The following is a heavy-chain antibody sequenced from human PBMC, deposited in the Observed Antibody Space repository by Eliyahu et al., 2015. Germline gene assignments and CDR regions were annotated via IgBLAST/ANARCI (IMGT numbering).Heavy chain of an antibody. CDR1: GFTXSXXA. CDR3: AKGDYDYVWGSLYFDY. V-gene: IGHV3-23*01. J-gene: IGHJ4*02. CDR2: XXGSGGST. D-gene: IGHD3-16*01. Sequence: EVQLLXSGGGLVQPGGSLRLSCAAXGFTXSXXAMSWVRQAXGKGLEWVSAXXGSGGSTYYADXVKGRFTISRDNSKNTLYLQMNSLRAEDTAVYYCAKGDYDYVWGSLYFDYWGQGTLVTVSS.